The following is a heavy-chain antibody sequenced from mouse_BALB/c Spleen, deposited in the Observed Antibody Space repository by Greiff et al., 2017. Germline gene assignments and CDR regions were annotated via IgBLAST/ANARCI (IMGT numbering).Heavy chain of an antibody. CDR3: ARGGSSGLRFDY. J-gene: IGHJ2*01. CDR2: INPSTGYT. Sequence: QVQLQQSGAELAKPGASVKMSCKASGYTFTSYWMHWVKQRPGQGLEWIGYINPSTGYTEYNQKFKDKATLTADKSSSTAYMQLSSLTSEDSAVYYCARGGSSGLRFDYWGQGTTLTVSS. D-gene: IGHD3-1*01. V-gene: IGHV1-7*01. CDR1: GYTFTSYW.